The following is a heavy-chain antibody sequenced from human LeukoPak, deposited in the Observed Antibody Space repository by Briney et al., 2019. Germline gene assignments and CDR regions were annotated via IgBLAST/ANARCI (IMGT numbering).Heavy chain of an antibody. V-gene: IGHV1-2*02. J-gene: IGHJ4*02. Sequence: ASVKVSCKASGYTFTGYYMHWVRQAPGQGLEWMGWINPNSGGTDYAQKFQGRVTMTRDTSISTAYMELSRLRSDDTAVYYCARAPRGYSYGSYYFDYWGQGTLVTVSS. CDR2: INPNSGGT. CDR1: GYTFTGYY. D-gene: IGHD5-18*01. CDR3: ARAPRGYSYGSYYFDY.